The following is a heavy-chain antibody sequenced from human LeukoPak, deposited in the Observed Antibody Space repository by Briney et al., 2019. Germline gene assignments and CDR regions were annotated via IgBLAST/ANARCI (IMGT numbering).Heavy chain of an antibody. J-gene: IGHJ4*02. CDR2: MNPNSGNT. D-gene: IGHD3-3*01. CDR3: ARGTYYDFWSGYWARHGDFDY. Sequence: ASVKVSCKASGYTFTSYDINWVRQATGQGLEWMGWMNPNSGNTGYAQKFQGRVTITRNTSISTAYMELSSLRSEDTAVYYCARGTYYDFWSGYWARHGDFDYWGQGTLVTVSS. V-gene: IGHV1-8*03. CDR1: GYTFTSYD.